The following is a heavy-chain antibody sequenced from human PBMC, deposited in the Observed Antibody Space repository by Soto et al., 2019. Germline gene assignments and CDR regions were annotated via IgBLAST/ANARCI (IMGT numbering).Heavy chain of an antibody. D-gene: IGHD2-8*01. CDR2: INPNSGGT. Sequence: ASVKVSCKASGYTFTGYYMHWVRQAPGQGLEWMGWINPNSGGTNYAQKFQGWVTMTRDTSISTAYMELSRLRSDDTAVYYCAREQAPNGPDAFDIWGQGTMVTVSS. CDR1: GYTFTGYY. J-gene: IGHJ3*02. V-gene: IGHV1-2*04. CDR3: AREQAPNGPDAFDI.